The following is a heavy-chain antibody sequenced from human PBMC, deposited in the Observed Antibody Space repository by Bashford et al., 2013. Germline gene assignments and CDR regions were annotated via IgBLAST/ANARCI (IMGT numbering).Heavy chain of an antibody. CDR3: ARHDNYNMDV. Sequence: GESLKISCQASGYSFTSYWIGWVRQMPGKGLEWMGIIYPGDSDTRYSPSFQGQVTISADKSITTVYLQWSSLKASDTAIYYCARHDNYNMDVVGPRGPRSPSP. J-gene: IGHJ6*02. CDR1: GYSFTSYW. CDR2: IYPGDSDT. D-gene: IGHD3-9*01. V-gene: IGHV5-51*01.